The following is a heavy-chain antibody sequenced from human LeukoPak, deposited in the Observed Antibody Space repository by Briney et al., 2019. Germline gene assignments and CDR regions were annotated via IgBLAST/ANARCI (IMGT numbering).Heavy chain of an antibody. J-gene: IGHJ4*02. D-gene: IGHD3/OR15-3a*01. CDR2: IYYTGNT. V-gene: IGHV4-39*01. Sequence: SETLSLTCTVSGVSISSSNSYWGWIRQPPGKGLEWIGSIYYTGNTYYSASLKSRVTISIDTSKNQISLRLTSVTATDTAMYYCARQTGSGLFTLPGGQGTLVTVSS. CDR1: GVSISSSNSY. CDR3: ARQTGSGLFTLP.